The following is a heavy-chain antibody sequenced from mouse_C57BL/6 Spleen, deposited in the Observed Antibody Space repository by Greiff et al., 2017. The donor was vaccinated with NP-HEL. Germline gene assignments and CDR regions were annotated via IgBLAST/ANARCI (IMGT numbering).Heavy chain of an antibody. CDR1: GFTFSDYY. V-gene: IGHV5-12*01. Sequence: EVQRVESGGGLVQPGGSLKLSCAASGFTFSDYYMYWVRQTPEKRLEWVAYISNGGGSTYYPDTVKGRFTISRDNAKNTLYLQMSRLKSEDTAMYYCARHPGYYSNYENAMDYWGQGTSVTVSS. CDR2: ISNGGGST. J-gene: IGHJ4*01. D-gene: IGHD2-5*01. CDR3: ARHPGYYSNYENAMDY.